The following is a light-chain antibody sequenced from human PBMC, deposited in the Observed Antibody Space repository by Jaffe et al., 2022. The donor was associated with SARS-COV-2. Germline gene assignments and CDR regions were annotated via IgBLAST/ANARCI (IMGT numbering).Light chain of an antibody. V-gene: IGLV2-14*01. CDR1: SSDVGGYNF. CDR3: SSYTSITTFYV. CDR2: EVS. Sequence: QSALTQPASVSGSPGQSITISCTGTSSDVGGYNFVSWYQQHPGKAPKLMIYEVSNRPSGASNRFSGSKSGNTASLTISGLQPEDEADYYCSSYTSITTFYVFGTGTKVTVL. J-gene: IGLJ1*01.